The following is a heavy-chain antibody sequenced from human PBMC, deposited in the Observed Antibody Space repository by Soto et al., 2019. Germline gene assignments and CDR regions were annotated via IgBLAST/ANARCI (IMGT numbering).Heavy chain of an antibody. Sequence: EVPLVETGGGLVQPGGSLRLSCEASVFTFRNYDLHWVRQGTGKGLEWVSGISAAGDTDYADTGEGRCTISRENAQNSFYLQMNSLRVGDTAVYDGARTDRDFYGRDVWCKGTTVIVSS. V-gene: IGHV3-13*01. J-gene: IGHJ6*04. CDR1: VFTFRNYD. CDR2: ISAAGDT. CDR3: ARTDRDFYGRDV.